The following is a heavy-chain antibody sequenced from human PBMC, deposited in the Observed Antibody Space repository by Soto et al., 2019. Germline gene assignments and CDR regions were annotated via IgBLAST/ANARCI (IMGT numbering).Heavy chain of an antibody. CDR3: ATVRDIVVVPAAYLRFDY. D-gene: IGHD2-2*01. Sequence: ASVKVSCKVSGYTLTELSMHWVRQAPGKGLEWMGGFDPEDGETIYAQKFQGRVTMTEDTSTDTAYMELSSLRSEDTAVYYCATVRDIVVVPAAYLRFDYWGQGTLVTVSS. CDR1: GYTLTELS. CDR2: FDPEDGET. J-gene: IGHJ4*02. V-gene: IGHV1-24*01.